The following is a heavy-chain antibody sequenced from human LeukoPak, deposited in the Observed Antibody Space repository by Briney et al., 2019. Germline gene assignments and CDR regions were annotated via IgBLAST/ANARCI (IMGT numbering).Heavy chain of an antibody. V-gene: IGHV1-2*02. CDR1: GYTFTSYY. J-gene: IGHJ4*02. CDR2: INPNSSGT. D-gene: IGHD2-21*02. CDR3: ARILAYCGGDCLDY. Sequence: GASVKVSCKASGYTFTSYYMHWVRQAPGQGLEWMGWINPNSSGTNYAQKFQGRVTMTRDTSISTAYMELSRLRSDDTAVYYCARILAYCGGDCLDYWGQGTLVTVSS.